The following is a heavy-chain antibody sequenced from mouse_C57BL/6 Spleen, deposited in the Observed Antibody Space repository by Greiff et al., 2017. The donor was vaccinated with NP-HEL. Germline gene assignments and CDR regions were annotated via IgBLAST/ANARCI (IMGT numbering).Heavy chain of an antibody. J-gene: IGHJ3*01. CDR3: ARKATVPWFAY. CDR1: GFTFSDYG. CDR2: ISSGSSTI. V-gene: IGHV5-17*01. Sequence: EVHLVESGGGLVKPGGSLKLSCAASGFTFSDYGMHWVRQAPEKGLEWVAYISSGSSTIYYADTVKGRFTISRDNAKNTLFLQMTSLRSEDTAMYYCARKATVPWFAYWGQGTLVTVSA. D-gene: IGHD1-1*01.